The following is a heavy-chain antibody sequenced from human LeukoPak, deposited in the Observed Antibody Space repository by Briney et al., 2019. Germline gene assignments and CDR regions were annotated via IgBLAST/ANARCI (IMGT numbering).Heavy chain of an antibody. Sequence: SETLSLTCAVYGGSFSGYYWSWIRQPPGKGLEWIGEINHSGSTNYNPSLKSRVTISVDTSKNQFSLKLSSVTAADTAVYYCARDGLYYDFWSGYFIRDWFDPWGQATLVTVSS. CDR3: ARDGLYYDFWSGYFIRDWFDP. CDR1: GGSFSGYY. J-gene: IGHJ5*02. D-gene: IGHD3-3*01. CDR2: INHSGST. V-gene: IGHV4-34*01.